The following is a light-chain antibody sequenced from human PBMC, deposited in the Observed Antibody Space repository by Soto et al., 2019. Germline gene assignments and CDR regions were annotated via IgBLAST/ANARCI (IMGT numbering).Light chain of an antibody. Sequence: EIVLTQSPGTLSFSPGERATLSCRASQTVSGSYMAWYQQKPGQSPRLLIYGASSRATGIPDRFSGSGSGSDFTLTFFRLEPEDFAVYYCQQYGDSRAFGQGTKVDI. CDR1: QTVSGSY. V-gene: IGKV3-20*01. CDR2: GAS. CDR3: QQYGDSRA. J-gene: IGKJ1*01.